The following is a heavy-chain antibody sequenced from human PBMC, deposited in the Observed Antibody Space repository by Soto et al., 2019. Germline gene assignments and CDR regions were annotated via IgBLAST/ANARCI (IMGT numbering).Heavy chain of an antibody. J-gene: IGHJ6*02. CDR3: ARVAVLSSGFDV. V-gene: IGHV3-11*05. D-gene: IGHD3-16*02. CDR2: ISSSGHYT. CDR1: GFIFSDYY. Sequence: QVQLVESGGGLVKPGGSLRLSCAASGFIFSDYYMSWIRQAPGKGLEWVSYISSSGHYTSYADSVKGRFSISRDNANNLLYLEMNSLRAEDTAVFYCARVAVLSSGFDVWGQGTTATVSS.